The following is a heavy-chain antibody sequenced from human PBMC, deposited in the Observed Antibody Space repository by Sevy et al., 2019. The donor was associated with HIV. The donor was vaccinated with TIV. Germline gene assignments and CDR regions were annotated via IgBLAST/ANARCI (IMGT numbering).Heavy chain of an antibody. CDR1: GFTFSGYG. V-gene: IGHV3-30*02. CDR3: ARGQGMVQGALLSDDV. CDR2: IRYDGSTN. Sequence: GGSLRLSCAASGFTFSGYGMHWVRQAPGKGLEWVAFIRYDGSTNYYVDSVKGRFTISRDNSKNTLFLQMNSLRTEDTSVYYCARGQGMVQGALLSDDVWGQGTLVTVSS. J-gene: IGHJ3*01. D-gene: IGHD3-10*01.